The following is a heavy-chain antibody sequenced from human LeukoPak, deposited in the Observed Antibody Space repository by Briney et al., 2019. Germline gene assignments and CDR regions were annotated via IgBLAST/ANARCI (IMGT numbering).Heavy chain of an antibody. CDR2: IWYDGGKK. CDR1: GFTFSDYG. CDR3: VRYCNGGSCYRAAFDV. Sequence: TGGSLTLSCAASGFTFSDYGMYWVRQAPGKGLEWVALIWYDGGKKYYTDSVRGRFTISRDNSKNTLYLQMNSLRAEDTAVYYCVRYCNGGSCYRAAFDVWGPGTMVTVSS. V-gene: IGHV3-33*01. J-gene: IGHJ3*01. D-gene: IGHD2-15*01.